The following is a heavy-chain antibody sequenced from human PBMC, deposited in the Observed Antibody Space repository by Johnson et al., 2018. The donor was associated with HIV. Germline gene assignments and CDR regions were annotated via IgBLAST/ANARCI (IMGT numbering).Heavy chain of an antibody. D-gene: IGHD2-8*02. CDR1: GFTFDDYG. CDR2: INWNGGSI. V-gene: IGHV3-20*04. CDR3: ARRIPECTCDVCLDSFHF. J-gene: IGHJ3*01. Sequence: VQLVESGGGVVRPGGSLRLSCAASGFTFDDYGMSWVRQAPGKGLEWVSGINWNGGSIGYGDSVKGRFTISRDNAKNSLYLQMNILGAEDTAFYYCARRIPECTCDVCLDSFHFWGHEPMVTVSS.